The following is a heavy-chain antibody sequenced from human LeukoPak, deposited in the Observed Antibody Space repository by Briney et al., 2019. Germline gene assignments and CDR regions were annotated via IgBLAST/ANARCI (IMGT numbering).Heavy chain of an antibody. CDR2: ISGSGAST. Sequence: GGSLRLSCAASGFTFSSYAMTWVRQAPGKGLEWVSEISGSGASTYYADSVKGRFTISRDNSKNTLYLQMNSLRAEDTAVYYCAKTPYDFWSGFDYWGQGTLVTVSS. J-gene: IGHJ4*02. CDR3: AKTPYDFWSGFDY. D-gene: IGHD3-3*01. CDR1: GFTFSSYA. V-gene: IGHV3-23*01.